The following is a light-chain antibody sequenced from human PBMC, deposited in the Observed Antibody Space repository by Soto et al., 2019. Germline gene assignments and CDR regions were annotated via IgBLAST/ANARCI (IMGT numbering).Light chain of an antibody. J-gene: IGLJ1*01. CDR2: DVT. V-gene: IGLV2-14*01. CDR3: SSYTSTSTLYV. Sequence: QSALTQPASVSGSPGQSITISCTGTSSDVGGYNSVSWYQQYPGKAPKLMIYDVTNRPSGVSNRFSGSKSGNTASLTISGLQAEAEADYYCSSYTSTSTLYVFGTGTKLTVL. CDR1: SSDVGGYNS.